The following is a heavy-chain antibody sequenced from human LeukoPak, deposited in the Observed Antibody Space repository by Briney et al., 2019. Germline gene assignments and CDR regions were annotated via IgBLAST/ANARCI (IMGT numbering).Heavy chain of an antibody. V-gene: IGHV3-74*01. Sequence: PGGSLRLSCATSGFTFSRYWMQWVRQAPGKGLVWVSRIGSDASATSYADSVKGRFAISRDNAKNTLYLQMNSLRAEDTAVYYCARDLELTYYDSSGYDYWGQGTPVTVSS. CDR1: GFTFSRYW. D-gene: IGHD3-22*01. CDR3: ARDLELTYYDSSGYDY. CDR2: IGSDASAT. J-gene: IGHJ4*02.